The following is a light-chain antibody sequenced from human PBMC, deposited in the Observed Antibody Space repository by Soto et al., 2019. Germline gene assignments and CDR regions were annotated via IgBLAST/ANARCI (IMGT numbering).Light chain of an antibody. Sequence: DIPMTQSPSTLSAAVGDRVTMTCRASHSISSWLAWYQQKPGKAPKLLIYKASTLQSGVPSRFSGSGSGTEFTLAISSLQPDDFATYYCQQYNSYSLTFGPGTKVDIK. V-gene: IGKV1-5*03. J-gene: IGKJ3*01. CDR3: QQYNSYSLT. CDR2: KAS. CDR1: HSISSW.